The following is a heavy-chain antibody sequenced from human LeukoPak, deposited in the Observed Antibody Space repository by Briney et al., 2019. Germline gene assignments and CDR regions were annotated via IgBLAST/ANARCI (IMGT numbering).Heavy chain of an antibody. Sequence: GGSLRLSYAASGFTISNNYMSWVRQAPGKGLAWVSVIYPGGNTYYADSVKGRFTISRDNSKNTLHLQMDSLRAEDTAMYYCARGPTADWRELAPFDSWGQGTLVTVSP. J-gene: IGHJ4*02. CDR2: IYPGGNT. V-gene: IGHV3-53*01. CDR3: ARGPTADWRELAPFDS. CDR1: GFTISNNY. D-gene: IGHD1-26*01.